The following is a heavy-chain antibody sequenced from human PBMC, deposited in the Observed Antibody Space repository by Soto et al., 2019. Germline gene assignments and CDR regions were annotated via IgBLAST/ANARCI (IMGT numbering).Heavy chain of an antibody. J-gene: IGHJ6*02. Sequence: SVKVSCKASGFTFTSFAVQWVRQARGQRLEWIGWIVVGSGNTNYAQKFQERVTITRDMSTSTAYMELSSLRSEDTAVYYCAADPSYYDFWSGSSRMVGMDVWGQGTTVTVSS. CDR1: GFTFTSFA. D-gene: IGHD3-3*01. CDR2: IVVGSGNT. V-gene: IGHV1-58*01. CDR3: AADPSYYDFWSGSSRMVGMDV.